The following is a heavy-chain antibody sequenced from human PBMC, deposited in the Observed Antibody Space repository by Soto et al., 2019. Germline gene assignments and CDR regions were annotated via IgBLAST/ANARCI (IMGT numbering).Heavy chain of an antibody. CDR2: INHSGST. V-gene: IGHV4-34*02. J-gene: IGHJ5*02. D-gene: IGHD6-13*01. Sequence: QVQLQQWGAGLLKPSETLSLTCAVYGGSFSGYYWSWIRQSPGKGLEWIGEINHSGSTNYNPSLKSRVTMSVDTSKNQFSLNLNSVTAADTAVYYCARRGGGFFVGAADGTTEFDPWGLGTQVTVSS. CDR1: GGSFSGYY. CDR3: ARRGGGFFVGAADGTTEFDP.